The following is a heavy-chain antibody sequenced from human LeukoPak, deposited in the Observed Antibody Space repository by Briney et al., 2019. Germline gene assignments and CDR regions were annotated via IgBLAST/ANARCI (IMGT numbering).Heavy chain of an antibody. CDR3: ATPGGYYGSGSSTFDY. V-gene: IGHV3-23*01. CDR2: ISGSGGRT. Sequence: GGSLRLSCAASGFTFSNYAMSWVRQAPGKGLEWVSAISGSGGRTYSADSVKGRFTISRDNAKNSLYLQMNSLGAEDTAVYYCATPGGYYGSGSSTFDYWGQGTLVTVSS. CDR1: GFTFSNYA. D-gene: IGHD3-10*01. J-gene: IGHJ4*02.